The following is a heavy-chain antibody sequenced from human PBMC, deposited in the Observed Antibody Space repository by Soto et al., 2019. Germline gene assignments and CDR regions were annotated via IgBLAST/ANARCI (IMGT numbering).Heavy chain of an antibody. D-gene: IGHD6-13*01. CDR1: GYTFTSYG. CDR3: ARDPAGVAAAGTELDY. Sequence: SVKVSCKASGYTFTSYGISWVRQAPGQGLEWMGWISAYNGNTNYAQKLQGRVTMTTDTSTSTAYMELRSLRSDDTAVYYCARDPAGVAAAGTELDYWGQGTLVTVSS. J-gene: IGHJ4*02. V-gene: IGHV1-18*01. CDR2: ISAYNGNT.